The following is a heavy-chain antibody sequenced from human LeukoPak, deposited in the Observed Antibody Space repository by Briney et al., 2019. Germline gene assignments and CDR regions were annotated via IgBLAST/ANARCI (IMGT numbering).Heavy chain of an antibody. V-gene: IGHV3-23*01. CDR1: GFIFNNYG. J-gene: IGHJ4*02. D-gene: IGHD3-22*01. Sequence: GGSLRLSCAASGFIFNNYGLVWVRQAPGKGLEWVSAISNNGGGTTYADFVKGRFSVSRDNSKNTLFLQMNSLRAEDTALYYCAKGSSGYFFDLWGQGTLVTVSS. CDR3: AKGSSGYFFDL. CDR2: ISNNGGGT.